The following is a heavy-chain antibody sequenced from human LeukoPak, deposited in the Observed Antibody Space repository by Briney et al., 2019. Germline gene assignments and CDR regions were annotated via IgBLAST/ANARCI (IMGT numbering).Heavy chain of an antibody. D-gene: IGHD1-26*01. V-gene: IGHV4-39*01. J-gene: IGHJ5*02. CDR2: IYHSGST. CDR1: GGSISSGDYY. CDR3: ARHSLTQQYSGSYYNWFDP. Sequence: SETLSLTCTVSGGSISSGDYYWSWIRQPPGKGLEWIGSIYHSGSTYYNPSLKSRVTISVDTSKNQFSLKLSSVTAADTAVYYCARHSLTQQYSGSYYNWFDPWGQGTLVTVSS.